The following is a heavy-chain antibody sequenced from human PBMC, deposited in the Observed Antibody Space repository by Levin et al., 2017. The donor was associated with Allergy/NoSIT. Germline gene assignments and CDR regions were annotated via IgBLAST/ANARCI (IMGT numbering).Heavy chain of an antibody. CDR1: GYTFTNNY. V-gene: IGHV1-46*01. D-gene: IGHD5-24*01. CDR2: IDPNGGRT. Sequence: ASVKVSCKASGYTFTNNYLYWVRQAPGQGLEWMGKIDPNGGRTAYAQNFQGRLTMTRDTSTSTVSMELSSLRPEDTAVYYCARVGQEGWLQSQRHFDYWGQGTLVTVSS. J-gene: IGHJ4*02. CDR3: ARVGQEGWLQSQRHFDY.